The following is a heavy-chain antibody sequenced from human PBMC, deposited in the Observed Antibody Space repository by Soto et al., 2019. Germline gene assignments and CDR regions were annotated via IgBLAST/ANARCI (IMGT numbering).Heavy chain of an antibody. Sequence: GGSLRLSCAASGFTFSSYAMRWVRQAPGKGLEWVSAISGSGGSTYYADSVKGRFTISRDNSKNTLYLQMNSLRAEDTAVYYCAKSEYYDFWSGYLFYYYGMDVWGQGTTVTVSS. D-gene: IGHD3-3*01. V-gene: IGHV3-23*01. J-gene: IGHJ6*02. CDR3: AKSEYYDFWSGYLFYYYGMDV. CDR1: GFTFSSYA. CDR2: ISGSGGST.